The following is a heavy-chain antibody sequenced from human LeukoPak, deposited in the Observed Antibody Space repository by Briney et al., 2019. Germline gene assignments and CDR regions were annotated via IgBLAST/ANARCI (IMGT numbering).Heavy chain of an antibody. CDR2: ISSSSSYI. Sequence: PGGSLRLSCAASGFTFSSYSMNWVRQAPGKGLEWVSSISSSSSYIYYADSVKGRFTISRDNAKNSLYLQMNSLRAEDTAVYYCARDEDDFWSGYYQYYFDYWGQGTLVTVSS. CDR3: ARDEDDFWSGYYQYYFDY. J-gene: IGHJ4*02. V-gene: IGHV3-21*01. D-gene: IGHD3-3*01. CDR1: GFTFSSYS.